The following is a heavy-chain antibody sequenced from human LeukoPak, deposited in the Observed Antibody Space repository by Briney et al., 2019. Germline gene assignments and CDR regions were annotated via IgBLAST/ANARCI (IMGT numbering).Heavy chain of an antibody. J-gene: IGHJ4*02. Sequence: ASVKVSCKASGYTFTGYYMHWVRQAPGQGLEWMGWINPNSGGTNYAQKVQGRVTMTADTSTSTAYMEPRSLRSDDTAVYYCARDWVTAMGTFDYWGQGTLVTVSS. CDR3: ARDWVTAMGTFDY. V-gene: IGHV1-2*02. CDR2: INPNSGGT. D-gene: IGHD5-18*01. CDR1: GYTFTGYY.